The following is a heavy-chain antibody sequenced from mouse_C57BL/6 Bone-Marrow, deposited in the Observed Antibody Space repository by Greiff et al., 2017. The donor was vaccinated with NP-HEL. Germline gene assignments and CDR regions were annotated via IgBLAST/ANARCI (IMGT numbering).Heavy chain of an antibody. CDR2: SSSGSSTI. V-gene: IGHV5-17*01. J-gene: IGHJ3*01. Sequence: EVMLVESGGGLVKSGGSLKFSCAASGFNFSDYGMHWVRQALEKGLEWVAYSSSGSSTIYYAETVKGRFAISRYNAKNTLFLQMTSLRSEDTAMYYCARPHYDYGGGFAYWGQGTLVTVSA. D-gene: IGHD2-4*01. CDR3: ARPHYDYGGGFAY. CDR1: GFNFSDYG.